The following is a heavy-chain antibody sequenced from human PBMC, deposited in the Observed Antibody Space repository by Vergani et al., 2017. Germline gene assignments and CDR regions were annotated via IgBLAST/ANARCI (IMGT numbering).Heavy chain of an antibody. CDR2: IYYSGST. V-gene: IGHV4-61*01. CDR1: GGSVSSGSYY. D-gene: IGHD3-22*01. J-gene: IGHJ4*02. CDR3: ARERVNFLDY. Sequence: QVQLQESGPGLVKPSETLSLTCTVSGGSVSSGSYYWSWIRQPPGKGLEWIGYIYYSGSTNYNPSLKSRVTISVDTSKNQFSLKLSSVTAADTAVYYCARERVNFLDYWGQGTLVTVSS.